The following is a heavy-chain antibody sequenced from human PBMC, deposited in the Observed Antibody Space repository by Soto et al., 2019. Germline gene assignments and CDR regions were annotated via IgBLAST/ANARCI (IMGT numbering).Heavy chain of an antibody. CDR2: ISAYNGNT. CDR1: GYTFTSYD. V-gene: IGHV1-18*01. Sequence: ASVKVSCKASGYTFTSYDISWVRQAPGQGLDWMGWISAYNGNTKYAQDLQGRVTVTTDTSTSTAYMELRSLRSDDTAVYYCARFSGGSYNTYYFYYGMDVWGQGTTCTVSS. CDR3: ARFSGGSYNTYYFYYGMDV. J-gene: IGHJ6*02. D-gene: IGHD2-15*01.